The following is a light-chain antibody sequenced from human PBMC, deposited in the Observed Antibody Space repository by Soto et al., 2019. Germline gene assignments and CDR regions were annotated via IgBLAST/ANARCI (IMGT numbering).Light chain of an antibody. V-gene: IGKV1-5*01. J-gene: IGKJ1*01. CDR2: DAS. CDR3: QQYHSYYPWT. Sequence: DIQMTQSPSILPASGGDRLTITCRASQSISSWLAWYQQKPGKPPKLLIYDASSLESGVPSRFSGSGSGTDFSLTITSLQPDDSATYYCQQYHSYYPWTFGQGTKVDIK. CDR1: QSISSW.